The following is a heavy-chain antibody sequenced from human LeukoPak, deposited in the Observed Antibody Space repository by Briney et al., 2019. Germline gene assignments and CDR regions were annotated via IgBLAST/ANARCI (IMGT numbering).Heavy chain of an antibody. V-gene: IGHV4-39*07. CDR3: ARDEGDGSYFDN. CDR2: FFYTGST. Sequence: SETLSLTCTVSDGSISSATYYWGWIRQSPNKGLDWIGSFFYTGSTYYSPSLKSRVTISVDTSKNQFSLKLGSVTAADTAVYYCARDEGDGSYFDNWGQGTLVTVSS. D-gene: IGHD2-15*01. CDR1: DGSISSATYY. J-gene: IGHJ4*02.